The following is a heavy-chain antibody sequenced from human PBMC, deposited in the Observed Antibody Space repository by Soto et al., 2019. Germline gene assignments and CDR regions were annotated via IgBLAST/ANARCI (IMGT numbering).Heavy chain of an antibody. CDR1: GYTFTSYG. CDR2: ISAYNGNT. D-gene: IGHD2-2*01. J-gene: IGHJ2*01. CDR3: ARVSCISTSCYVPGYFAL. V-gene: IGHV1-18*01. Sequence: ASVKVSCKASGYTFTSYGISWVRQAPGQGLEWMGWISAYNGNTNYAQKLQGRVTMTTDTSTSTAYMELRSLRSDDTAVYYCARVSCISTSCYVPGYFALWGRGTLVTVSS.